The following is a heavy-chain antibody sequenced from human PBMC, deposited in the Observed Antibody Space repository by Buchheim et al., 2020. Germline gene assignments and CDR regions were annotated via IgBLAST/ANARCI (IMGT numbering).Heavy chain of an antibody. V-gene: IGHV3-74*01. J-gene: IGHJ4*02. CDR1: GFTFSNYW. CDR2: VNSDGSNP. CDR3: TRGTPNYSAYDY. D-gene: IGHD5-12*01. Sequence: EVQLVESGGGLLQPGGSLRLSCAASGFTFSNYWMHWVRQAPGKGLAWVSRVNSDGSNPVYADSVKGRFTISRDNARNTLYLQMTGLRDDDSAVYYCTRGTPNYSAYDYWGQGT.